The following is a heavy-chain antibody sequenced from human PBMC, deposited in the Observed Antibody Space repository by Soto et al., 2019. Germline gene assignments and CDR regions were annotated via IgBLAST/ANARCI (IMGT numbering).Heavy chain of an antibody. J-gene: IGHJ6*02. CDR2: KSYSGST. CDR3: ARIFSSLQCGYYYYGMDV. V-gene: IGHV4-30-4*01. CDR1: GGSISSGDYY. Sequence: QVQLQESGPGLVKPSQTLSLTCTVSGGSISSGDYYWSWIRQPPGKRLEWIGHKSYSGSTYYNASLMSRVTMSIDTSKNQFSLKLSSVTAADTAVYYCARIFSSLQCGYYYYGMDVWGQGTTVTVSS. D-gene: IGHD3-3*01.